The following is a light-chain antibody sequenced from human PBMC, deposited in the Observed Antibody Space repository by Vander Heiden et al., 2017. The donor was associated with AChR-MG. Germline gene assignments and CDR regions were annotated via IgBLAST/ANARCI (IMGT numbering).Light chain of an antibody. CDR3: QQDKNYSWT. CDR2: KAS. V-gene: IGKV1-5*03. J-gene: IGKJ1*01. CDR1: QSISNW. Sequence: DIQMTQSPSTLSASVGDRVTITCRASQSISNWLAWYQQKPGKAPKLLIYKASTLESGVPSRISGSASGTEFTLTISSLQPDDFATYYCQQDKNYSWTFGQGTKVEIK.